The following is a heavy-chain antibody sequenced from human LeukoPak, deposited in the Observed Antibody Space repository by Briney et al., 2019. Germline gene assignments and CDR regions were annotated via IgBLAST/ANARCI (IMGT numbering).Heavy chain of an antibody. J-gene: IGHJ6*03. Sequence: SETLSLTCTVSGGSISSYYWSWIRQPAGKGLEWIGRIYTSGSTNYNPSLKSRVTMSVDTSKNQFSLKLSSVTAADTAVYYCARERAQQTDVWFGEYIRTNYYYYYMDVWGKGTTVTISS. CDR1: GGSISSYY. CDR2: IYTSGST. D-gene: IGHD3-10*01. V-gene: IGHV4-4*07. CDR3: ARERAQQTDVWFGEYIRTNYYYYYMDV.